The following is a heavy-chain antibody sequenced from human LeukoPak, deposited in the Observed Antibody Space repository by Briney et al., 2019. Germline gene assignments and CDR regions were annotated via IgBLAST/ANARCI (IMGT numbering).Heavy chain of an antibody. V-gene: IGHV4-4*07. D-gene: IGHD2-2*01. Sequence: PSETLSLTCTVSGGSISGYYWSWIRQPAGKGLEWIGRIYTSGSTNYNPSLKSRVTMSVDTSKNQFSLKLSSVTAADTAVYYCARDRSAVVPATSNWFDPWGQGTLVTVSS. CDR3: ARDRSAVVPATSNWFDP. CDR2: IYTSGST. CDR1: GGSISGYY. J-gene: IGHJ5*02.